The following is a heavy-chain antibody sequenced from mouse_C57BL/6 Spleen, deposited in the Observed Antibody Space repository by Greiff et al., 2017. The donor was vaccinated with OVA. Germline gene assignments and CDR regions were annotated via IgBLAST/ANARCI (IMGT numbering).Heavy chain of an antibody. D-gene: IGHD4-1*01. CDR2: IDPSDSYT. CDR3: ARGTRDWDDFDY. Sequence: QVQLKQPGAELVRPGTSVKLSCKASGYTFTSYWMHWVKQRPGQGLEWIGVIDPSDSYTNYNQKFKGKATLTVDTSSSTAYMQLSSLTSEDSAVYYCARGTRDWDDFDYWGQGTTLTVSS. J-gene: IGHJ2*01. V-gene: IGHV1-59*01. CDR1: GYTFTSYW.